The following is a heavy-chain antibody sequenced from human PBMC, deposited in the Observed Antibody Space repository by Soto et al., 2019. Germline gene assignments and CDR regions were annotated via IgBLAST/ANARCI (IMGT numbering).Heavy chain of an antibody. CDR2: IYDSGTT. D-gene: IGHD2-21*02. Sequence: QVQLQESGPGLVKPSETLSLTCTVSGGSISSYLWSWIRQPPGKGLEWIGYIYDSGTTNYSPALKSRVTISVDTSKHQFFLDLISVTAADTAVYYCARGGGGGNSAVAAYWGQGTLVTVSS. CDR1: GGSISSYL. J-gene: IGHJ4*02. CDR3: ARGGGGGNSAVAAY. V-gene: IGHV4-59*01.